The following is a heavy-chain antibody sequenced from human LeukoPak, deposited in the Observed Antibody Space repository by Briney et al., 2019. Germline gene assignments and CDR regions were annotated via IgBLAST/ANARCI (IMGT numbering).Heavy chain of an antibody. J-gene: IGHJ5*02. Sequence: SETLSLTCTVSGGSISSSDYYWGWIRQPPGRGLEWIGSIYYTGSTYYNPSLKSRVIISVDTSKTQFSLKLSSVTAADTAVFYCARHTTYYYDSSGYYGHWFDPWGQGTPVTVSS. V-gene: IGHV4-39*01. D-gene: IGHD3-22*01. CDR2: IYYTGST. CDR1: GGSISSSDYY. CDR3: ARHTTYYYDSSGYYGHWFDP.